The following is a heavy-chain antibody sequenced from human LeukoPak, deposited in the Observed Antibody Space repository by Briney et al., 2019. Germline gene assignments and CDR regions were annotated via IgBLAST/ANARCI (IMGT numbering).Heavy chain of an antibody. Sequence: ASVKVSCKASGYTFTSYGISWVRQAPGQGLEWMGWISAYNGNTNYAQKLQGRVTMTTDTYTSTAYMELRSLRSDDTAVYYCARDRAGMTTVTTFGYWGQGTLVTVSS. V-gene: IGHV1-18*01. J-gene: IGHJ4*02. D-gene: IGHD4-17*01. CDR2: ISAYNGNT. CDR3: ARDRAGMTTVTTFGY. CDR1: GYTFTSYG.